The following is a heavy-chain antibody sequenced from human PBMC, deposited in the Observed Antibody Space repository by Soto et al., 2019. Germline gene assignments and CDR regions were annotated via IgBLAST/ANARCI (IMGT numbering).Heavy chain of an antibody. J-gene: IGHJ5*02. V-gene: IGHV3-21*01. CDR3: ARGPGPGYSSSWYDWFDP. D-gene: IGHD6-13*01. Sequence: GGSLRLSCAASGFTFSSYSMNWVRQAPGKGLEWVSSISSSSSYIYYADSVKGRFTISRDNAKNSLYLQMNSLRAEDTAVYYCARGPGPGYSSSWYDWFDPWGQGTLVTVSS. CDR2: ISSSSSYI. CDR1: GFTFSSYS.